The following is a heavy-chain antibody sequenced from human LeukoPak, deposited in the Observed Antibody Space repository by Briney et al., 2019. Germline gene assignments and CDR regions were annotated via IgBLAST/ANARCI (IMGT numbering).Heavy chain of an antibody. CDR3: AKLEGSSWTGGDY. CDR2: ISYDGSNK. CDR1: GFTFSSYA. V-gene: IGHV3-30-3*02. D-gene: IGHD6-13*01. Sequence: GGSLRLSCAASGFTFSSYAMHWVRQAPGKGLEWVAVISYDGSNKYYADSVKGRFTISRDNSKNTLYLQMNSLRAEDTAVYYCAKLEGSSWTGGDYWGQGTLVTVSS. J-gene: IGHJ4*02.